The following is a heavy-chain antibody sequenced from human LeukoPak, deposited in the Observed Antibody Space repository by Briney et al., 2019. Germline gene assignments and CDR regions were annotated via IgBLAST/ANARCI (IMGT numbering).Heavy chain of an antibody. CDR2: IYHSGST. D-gene: IGHD4-17*01. J-gene: IGHJ3*02. CDR3: ARITYGDNHFDI. Sequence: SETLSLTCAVSGGSISSGGSSWSWIRQPPGKGLEWIGYIYHSGSTNYNPSLKSRVTISVDTSKNQFSLKLNSVTAADTAVYYCARITYGDNHFDIWGQGTMVTVSS. CDR1: GGSISSGGSS. V-gene: IGHV4-30-2*02.